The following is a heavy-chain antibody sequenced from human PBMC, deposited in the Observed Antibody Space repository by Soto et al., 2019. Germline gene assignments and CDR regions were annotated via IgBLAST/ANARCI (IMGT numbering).Heavy chain of an antibody. D-gene: IGHD4-17*01. Sequence: QVQLVQSGGEVKKPGPSVKVSCKASGYIFNSFGISWVRQAPGQGLEWMGWISAYTGNTKYAQNFQGRVTMTTDTSKSTAYMELRSLRSDDTAVYYCARRWTTGEIDYWGQGTLVTVSS. V-gene: IGHV1-18*01. CDR2: ISAYTGNT. CDR3: ARRWTTGEIDY. J-gene: IGHJ4*02. CDR1: GYIFNSFG.